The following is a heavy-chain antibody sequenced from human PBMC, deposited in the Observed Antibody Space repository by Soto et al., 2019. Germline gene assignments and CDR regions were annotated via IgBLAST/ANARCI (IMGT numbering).Heavy chain of an antibody. CDR1: GFTFSSYG. D-gene: IGHD3-10*01. J-gene: IGHJ6*04. CDR3: ARSSSYYYYYGMDV. CDR2: ISYDGSNK. Sequence: PGGSLRLSCAASGFTFSSYGMHWVRQAPCKGLEWVAVISYDGSNKYYADSVKGRFTISRDNSKNTLCLQMNSLRAEGTAVYYCARSSSYYYYYGMDVWGKGTTVTGSS. V-gene: IGHV3-30*03.